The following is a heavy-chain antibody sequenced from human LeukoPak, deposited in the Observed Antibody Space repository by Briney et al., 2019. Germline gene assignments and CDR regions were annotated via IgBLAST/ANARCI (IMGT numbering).Heavy chain of an antibody. V-gene: IGHV3-23*01. Sequence: SGGSLRLSCAASGFTFTNYAVAWVRQAPGKGLEWVSVISNRGSTIYYADSVKGRFTISRDNSKNTLYLQMNGLSAEDTAVYYCAKEGPSCGGDCYGVFDYWGQGTLVTVSS. D-gene: IGHD2-21*02. CDR2: ISNRGSTI. J-gene: IGHJ4*02. CDR3: AKEGPSCGGDCYGVFDY. CDR1: GFTFTNYA.